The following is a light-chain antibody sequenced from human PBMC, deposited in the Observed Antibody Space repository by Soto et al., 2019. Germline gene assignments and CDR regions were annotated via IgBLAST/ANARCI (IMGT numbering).Light chain of an antibody. Sequence: QSALTQPASVSGSPGQSITISWTGTSSDVGGYNYVSWFQQHPGKVPKLMIYEVSHRPSGVSDRFSGSKSGSTASLTISGLQAEDEADYYCTSFTNSYTWVFGGGTKLTVL. CDR2: EVS. J-gene: IGLJ3*02. CDR1: SSDVGGYNY. V-gene: IGLV2-14*01. CDR3: TSFTNSYTWV.